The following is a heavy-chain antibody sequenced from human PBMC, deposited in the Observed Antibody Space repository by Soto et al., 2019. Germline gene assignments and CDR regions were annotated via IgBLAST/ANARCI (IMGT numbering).Heavy chain of an antibody. CDR2: INHSGST. CDR1: GGSFSGYY. Sequence: QVQLQQWGAGLLKPSETLSLTCAVYGGSFSGYYWSWIRQPPGKGLEWIGEINHSGSTNYNPSLKSRVTISVDTSKNQFSLKLRSVTAADTAVYYCARGGYNGLSYWGQGTLVTVSS. CDR3: ARGGYNGLSY. D-gene: IGHD1-20*01. V-gene: IGHV4-34*01. J-gene: IGHJ4*02.